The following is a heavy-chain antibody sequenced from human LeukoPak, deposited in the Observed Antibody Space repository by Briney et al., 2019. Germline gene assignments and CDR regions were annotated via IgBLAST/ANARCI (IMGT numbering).Heavy chain of an antibody. Sequence: GGSLRLSCAASGFTFSSYAMSWVRQAPGKGLEWVSAISGSGGSTYYADSVKGRFTISRDNSKNTLYLQMNSLRAEDTAVYYCXXXXXXXSGWRPWDYWGQGTLVTVSS. CDR1: GFTFSSYA. D-gene: IGHD6-19*01. J-gene: IGHJ4*02. CDR3: XXXXXXXSGWRPWDY. V-gene: IGHV3-23*01. CDR2: ISGSGGST.